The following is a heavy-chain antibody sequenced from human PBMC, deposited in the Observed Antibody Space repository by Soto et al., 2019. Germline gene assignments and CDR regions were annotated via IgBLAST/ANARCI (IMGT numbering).Heavy chain of an antibody. CDR3: ARSAPFSNAALEYLYYMDV. CDR1: VYAFSGYV. J-gene: IGHJ6*03. CDR2: IIPIFGTA. D-gene: IGHD4-4*01. Sequence: SPVNGAWKGAVYAFSGYVSSWLRMTTGKGLEWMGGIIPIFGTANYAQKLQGRVTITADESTSTAHMELRSLTPEDTAVYYCARSAPFSNAALEYLYYMDVWGKGASVTVSS. V-gene: IGHV1-69*01.